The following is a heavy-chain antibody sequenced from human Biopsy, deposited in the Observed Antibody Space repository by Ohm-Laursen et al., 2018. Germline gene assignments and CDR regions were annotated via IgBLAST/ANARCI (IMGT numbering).Heavy chain of an antibody. CDR1: GYTFTGQY. CDR3: AKGQDLRGGAEYFQH. D-gene: IGHD2-15*01. Sequence: SMKVSCKASGYTFTGQYLHWVRQVPGQGLEWMGWINPHSGTTKFAQDFQGRVTMTRDTSITTAYMELRRLRSDDTAVYYCAKGQDLRGGAEYFQHWGQGALVTVSS. V-gene: IGHV1-2*02. CDR2: INPHSGTT. J-gene: IGHJ1*01.